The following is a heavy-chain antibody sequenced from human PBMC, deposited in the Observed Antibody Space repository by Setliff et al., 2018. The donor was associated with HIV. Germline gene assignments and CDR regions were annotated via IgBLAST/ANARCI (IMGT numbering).Heavy chain of an antibody. V-gene: IGHV1-8*02. CDR2: MNPNSGNT. J-gene: IGHJ6*03. Sequence: ASVKVSCKASGYTFSSYDINWVRQATGQGLEWMGWMNPNSGNTGHAQKFQGRVTMTRDTSISTAYMELNNLKFEDTAVYYCARARRDSYDRGRRNHYYIDVWARGATVTVSS. CDR1: GYTFSSYD. D-gene: IGHD3-22*01. CDR3: ARARRDSYDRGRRNHYYIDV.